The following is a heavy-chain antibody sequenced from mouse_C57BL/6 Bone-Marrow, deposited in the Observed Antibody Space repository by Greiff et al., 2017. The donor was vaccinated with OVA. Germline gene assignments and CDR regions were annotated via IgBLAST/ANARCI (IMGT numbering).Heavy chain of an antibody. V-gene: IGHV1-9*01. CDR2: ILPGSGST. CDR1: GYTFTGYW. D-gene: IGHD1-1*01. CDR3: ASYGLGWFAY. J-gene: IGHJ3*01. Sequence: QVQLQQSGAELMKPGASVKLSCKATGYTFTGYWIEWVKQRPGHGLEWIGEILPGSGSTNYNEKFKGKATFTADTSSNTAYMQLSSLTTEDSASYYCASYGLGWFAYWGQGTLVTVSA.